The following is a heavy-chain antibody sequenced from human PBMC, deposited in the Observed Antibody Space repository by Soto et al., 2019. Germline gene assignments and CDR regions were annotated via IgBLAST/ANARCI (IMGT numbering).Heavy chain of an antibody. V-gene: IGHV3-11*01. CDR2: ISKDSGRAT. J-gene: IGHJ4*02. CDR3: ARAPGFYGDFFDY. D-gene: IGHD4-17*01. Sequence: GGSLRLSCAASGFIFRDWFMSWIRQAPGKGLEWISYISKDSGRATRYADSVKGRFTISRDNAKNSLYLQMNSLRVEDTALYYCARAPGFYGDFFDYWGQGTLVTVSS. CDR1: GFIFRDWF.